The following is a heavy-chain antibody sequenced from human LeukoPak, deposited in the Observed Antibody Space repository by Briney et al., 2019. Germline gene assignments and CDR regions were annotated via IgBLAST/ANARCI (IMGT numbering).Heavy chain of an antibody. CDR2: ISSSSSTI. CDR3: ARSFDPSPSAFDI. Sequence: GGSLRLSCAASGFTFSSYSMNWVRQAPGKGLEWVSYISSSSSTIYYADSVKGRFTISRDNAKNSLYLQMNSLRAEDTAVYYCARSFDPSPSAFDIWGQGTMVTVSS. CDR1: GFTFSSYS. J-gene: IGHJ3*02. V-gene: IGHV3-48*01. D-gene: IGHD3-10*01.